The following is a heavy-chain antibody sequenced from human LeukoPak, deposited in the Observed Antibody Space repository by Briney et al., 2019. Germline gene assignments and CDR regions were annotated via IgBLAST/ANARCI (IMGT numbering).Heavy chain of an antibody. CDR3: VRDRGYYDSSGYYAYYFDY. V-gene: IGHV4-61*02. J-gene: IGHJ4*02. CDR1: GGSISSGSYY. CDR2: IYTSGST. Sequence: PSQTLSLTCTVSGGSISSGSYYWSWIRQPAGKGLEWIGRIYTSGSTNYNPSLKSRVTISVDTSKNQFSLKLSSVTAADTAVYYCVRDRGYYDSSGYYAYYFDYWGQGTLVTVSS. D-gene: IGHD3-22*01.